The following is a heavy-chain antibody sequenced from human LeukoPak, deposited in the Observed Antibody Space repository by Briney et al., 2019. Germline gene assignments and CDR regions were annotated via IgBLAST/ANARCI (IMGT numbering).Heavy chain of an antibody. CDR3: ARGRYYDSSGYYRSFDY. CDR2: IYYSGST. V-gene: IGHV4-61*01. CDR1: GGSVSSGSYY. D-gene: IGHD3-22*01. J-gene: IGHJ4*02. Sequence: PETLSLTCTVSGGSVSSGSYYWSWIRQPPGKGLEWIGYIYYSGSTNYNPSLKSRVTISVDTSKNQFSLKLSSVTAADTAVYYCARGRYYDSSGYYRSFDYWGQGTLVTVSS.